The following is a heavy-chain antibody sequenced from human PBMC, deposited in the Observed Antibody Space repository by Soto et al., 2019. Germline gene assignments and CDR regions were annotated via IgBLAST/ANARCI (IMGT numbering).Heavy chain of an antibody. CDR2: IYYSGST. Sequence: SETLSLTCTVSGGSISSSSYYWGWIRQPPGKELEWIGSIYYSGSTYYNPSLKSRVTISVNTSKNQFSLKLSSVTAAVTVVYYCACIFSGGYGYGFYYYGMDVWGQGTTVT. V-gene: IGHV4-39*01. D-gene: IGHD5-18*01. CDR1: GGSISSSSYY. J-gene: IGHJ6*02. CDR3: ACIFSGGYGYGFYYYGMDV.